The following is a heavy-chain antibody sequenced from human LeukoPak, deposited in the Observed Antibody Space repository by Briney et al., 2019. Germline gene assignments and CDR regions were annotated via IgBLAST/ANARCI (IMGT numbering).Heavy chain of an antibody. V-gene: IGHV3-48*03. CDR1: GFTFSSYE. Sequence: GGSLRLSCAASGFTFSSYEMNWVRQAPGKGLEWVSYISSSGSTIYYADSVKGRFTISRDNAKNSLYLQMNSLRAEDTAVYYCARDRLWFGGLLPFDYWGQETLVTVSS. CDR3: ARDRLWFGGLLPFDY. J-gene: IGHJ4*02. D-gene: IGHD3-10*01. CDR2: ISSSGSTI.